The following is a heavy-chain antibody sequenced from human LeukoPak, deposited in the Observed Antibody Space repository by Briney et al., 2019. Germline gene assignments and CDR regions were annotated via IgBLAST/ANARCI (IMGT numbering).Heavy chain of an antibody. D-gene: IGHD2-2*02. CDR1: GYTFTSYD. CDR3: ASLYCSSTSCYKVYYMDV. V-gene: IGHV1-8*01. J-gene: IGHJ6*03. CDR2: MNPNSGNT. Sequence: GASVKVSCKASGYTFTSYDINWVRQATGQGLEWMGWMNPNSGNTGYAQKFQGRVTITADESTSTAYMELSSLRSEDTAVYYCASLYCSSTSCYKVYYMDVWGKGTTVTVSS.